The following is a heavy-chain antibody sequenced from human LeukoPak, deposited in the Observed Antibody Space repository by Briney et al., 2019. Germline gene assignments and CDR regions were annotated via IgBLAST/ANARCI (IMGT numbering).Heavy chain of an antibody. CDR3: PIRWEGYSDSSGYYFDY. CDR2: IYYSGST. CDR1: GGSISSCSYY. J-gene: IGHJ4*02. V-gene: IGHV4-39*01. D-gene: IGHD3-22*01. Sequence: NPSETLSLTCTVSGGSISSCSYYWGWLRQPPGKGLEWIGSIYYSGSTYYNPSLKSRVTISVDTSKNQFSLNLSSVTVSDTAVYYCPIRWEGYSDSSGYYFDYWGQGILVTVSS.